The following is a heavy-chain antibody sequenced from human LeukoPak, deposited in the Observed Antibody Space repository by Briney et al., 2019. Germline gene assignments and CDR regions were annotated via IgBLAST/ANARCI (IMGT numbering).Heavy chain of an antibody. CDR2: IYYSGST. D-gene: IGHD6-13*01. J-gene: IGHJ6*03. CDR3: ARVAAGTLAYYYMDV. V-gene: IGHV4-61*01. Sequence: PSETLSLTCSVSGYSISSGYYWSWIRQPPGKGLEWIGYIYYSGSTNYNPSLKSRVTISVDTSKNQFSLKLSSVTAADTAVYYCARVAAGTLAYYYMDVWGKGTTVTVSS. CDR1: GYSISSGYY.